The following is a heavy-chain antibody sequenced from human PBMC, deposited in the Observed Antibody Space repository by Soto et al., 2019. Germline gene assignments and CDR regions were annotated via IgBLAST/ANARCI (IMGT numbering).Heavy chain of an antibody. J-gene: IGHJ4*02. CDR2: IFSNDEK. D-gene: IGHD3-10*01. CDR3: ARVRSNYYGSGTYYFDY. V-gene: IGHV2-26*01. Sequence: DPEWLAHIFSNDEKSYRTSLKSRLTISKDTSRTQVVLTMTNMDPVDTGTYYCARVRSNYYGSGTYYFDYWSQGTLVTVSS.